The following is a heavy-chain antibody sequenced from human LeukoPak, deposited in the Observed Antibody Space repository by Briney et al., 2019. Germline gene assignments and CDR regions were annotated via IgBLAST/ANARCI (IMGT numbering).Heavy chain of an antibody. D-gene: IGHD1-26*01. CDR3: ARRNVGATSTYFGS. V-gene: IGHV4-4*02. CDR1: GGSISSNNW. J-gene: IGHJ4*02. Sequence: PSETLSLTCAVSGGSISSNNWWSWVLQPPGKGLEWIGEIYHSGTTNYNPSLKSRVTISVDTSKNQFSLKLSSVTAADTAVYYCARRNVGATSTYFGSWGQGTLVTVSS. CDR2: IYHSGTT.